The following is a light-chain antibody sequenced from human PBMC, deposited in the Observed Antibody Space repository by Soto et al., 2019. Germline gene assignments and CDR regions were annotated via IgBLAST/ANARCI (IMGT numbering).Light chain of an antibody. J-gene: IGKJ2*01. CDR2: GAS. CDR1: QTVTSL. CDR3: QQYNNWPPYT. Sequence: ETVMTQSPATLSVSPGDSATLSCRASQTVTSLLAWYQQKPGQAPRLLIYGASTRAAGVPARFSGSGSGTDFTLTISSLQSEDFAVYYCQQYNNWPPYTFGQGTKVDIK. V-gene: IGKV3-15*01.